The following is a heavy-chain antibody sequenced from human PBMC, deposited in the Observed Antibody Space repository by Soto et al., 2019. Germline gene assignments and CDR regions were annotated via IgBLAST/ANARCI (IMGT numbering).Heavy chain of an antibody. J-gene: IGHJ4*02. D-gene: IGHD1-20*01. CDR2: INHSGST. Sequence: QVQLQQWGAGLLKPSETLSLTCAVYGGSFSGYYWSWIRQPPGKGLEWIGEINHSGSTNYNPSLKSRVTISVDTSKNQFSLKLSSVTAAGTAVYYCARGGGITGTTGGLDYWGQGTLVTVSS. V-gene: IGHV4-34*01. CDR3: ARGGGITGTTGGLDY. CDR1: GGSFSGYY.